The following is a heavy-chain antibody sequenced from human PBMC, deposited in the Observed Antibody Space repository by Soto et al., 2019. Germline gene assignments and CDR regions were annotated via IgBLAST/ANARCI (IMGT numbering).Heavy chain of an antibody. CDR1: GGSISSGGYY. CDR2: IYYSGST. J-gene: IGHJ3*02. V-gene: IGHV4-31*03. D-gene: IGHD6-19*01. Sequence: SETLSLTCTVSGGSISSGGYYWSWIRQHPGKGLEWIGYIYYSGSTYYNPSLKSRVTISVDTSKNQFSLKLSSVTAAVTAVYYCARDGGSGWYFAFDIWGQGTMVTVSS. CDR3: ARDGGSGWYFAFDI.